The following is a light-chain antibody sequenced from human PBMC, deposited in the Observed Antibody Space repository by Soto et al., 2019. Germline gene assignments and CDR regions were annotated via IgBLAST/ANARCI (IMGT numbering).Light chain of an antibody. Sequence: DIQMTQSPSTLSASVGDRVTITCRASQSISSWLAWYQQKPGKAPKLLIYDASSLESGVPSRFSGSGSGTEFTLTISSLQSDDFATYYCQQYNSYSLATFGPGTKVDIK. CDR2: DAS. CDR3: QQYNSYSLAT. CDR1: QSISSW. V-gene: IGKV1-5*01. J-gene: IGKJ3*01.